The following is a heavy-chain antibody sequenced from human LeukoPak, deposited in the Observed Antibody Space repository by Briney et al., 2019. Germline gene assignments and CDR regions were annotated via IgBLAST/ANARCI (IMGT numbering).Heavy chain of an antibody. CDR3: AKVAVHYYDSSGFNEGGDY. V-gene: IGHV3-43*02. CDR2: ISGDGGST. CDR1: GFTYDDYA. D-gene: IGHD3-22*01. J-gene: IGHJ4*01. Sequence: PGGSLRLSRAASGFTYDDYAMHWVRQAPGKGLEWVSLISGDGGSTYYADSVKGRFTISRDNGNNSLYLQMNSLRTEDTALYYCAKVAVHYYDSSGFNEGGDYWGQGTLVTVSS.